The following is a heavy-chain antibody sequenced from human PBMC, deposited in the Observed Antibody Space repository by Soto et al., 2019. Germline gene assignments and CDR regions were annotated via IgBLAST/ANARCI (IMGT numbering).Heavy chain of an antibody. CDR2: ISKSSRYI. CDR3: AKDVGGSYVFDY. V-gene: IGHV3-21*04. Sequence: GGSLRLSCAASGFTFSSYSMNWVRQAPGKGLEWVSSISKSSRYIYYADSVKGRFTISRDNAKNTLYLQMNSLRAEDTAVYYCAKDVGGSYVFDYWGQGTLVTVSS. D-gene: IGHD1-26*01. J-gene: IGHJ4*02. CDR1: GFTFSSYS.